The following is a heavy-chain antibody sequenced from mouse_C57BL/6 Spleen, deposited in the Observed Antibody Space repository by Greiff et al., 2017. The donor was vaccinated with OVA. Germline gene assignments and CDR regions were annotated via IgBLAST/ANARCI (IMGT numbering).Heavy chain of an antibody. J-gene: IGHJ3*01. CDR3: ARYGDYGWFAY. CDR2: IYPGDGDT. V-gene: IGHV1-80*01. D-gene: IGHD2-4*01. Sequence: QVQLKESGAELVKPGASVKISCKASGYAFSSYWMNWVKQRPGKGLEWIGQIYPGDGDTNYNGKFKGKATLTADKSSSTAYMQLSSLTSEDSAVYFCARYGDYGWFAYWGQGTLVTVSA. CDR1: GYAFSSYW.